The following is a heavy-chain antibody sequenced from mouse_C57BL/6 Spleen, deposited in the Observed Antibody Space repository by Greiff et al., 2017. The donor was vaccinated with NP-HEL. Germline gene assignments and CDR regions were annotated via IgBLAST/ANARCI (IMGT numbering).Heavy chain of an antibody. CDR1: GYTFTGYW. D-gene: IGHD1-1*01. CDR3: ARSITTVVARYWYFDV. J-gene: IGHJ1*03. V-gene: IGHV1-9*01. CDR2: ILPGSGST. Sequence: VQLQQSGAELMKPGASVKLSCKATGYTFTGYWIEWVKQRPGHGLEWIGEILPGSGSTNYNEKFKGKATFTADTSSNTAYMQLSSLTTEDSAIYYCARSITTVVARYWYFDVWGTGTTVTVSS.